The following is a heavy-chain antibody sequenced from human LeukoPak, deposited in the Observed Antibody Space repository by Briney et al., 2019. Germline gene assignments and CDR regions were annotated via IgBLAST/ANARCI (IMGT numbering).Heavy chain of an antibody. CDR2: IKQDGSEK. D-gene: IGHD3-10*01. CDR1: GFTFSSYW. V-gene: IGHV3-7*01. Sequence: PGGSLRLSCAASGFTFSSYWMSWVRQAPGKGLEWVANIKQDGSEKYYVDSVKGRLTISRDNAKNSLYLQMNSLRAEDTAVYYCARAKTYYYGSGIGYWGQGTLVTVSS. CDR3: ARAKTYYYGSGIGY. J-gene: IGHJ4*02.